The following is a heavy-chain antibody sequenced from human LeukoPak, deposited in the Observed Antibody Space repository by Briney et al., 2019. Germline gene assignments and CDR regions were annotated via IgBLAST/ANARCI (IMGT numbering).Heavy chain of an antibody. Sequence: GGSLRLSCAASGFTFSSYSMNWVRQAPGKGLEWVSSISSSSSCIYYADSVKGRFTISRDNAKNSLYLQMNSLRAEDTAVYYCARDTAMVTGFDYWGQGTLVTVSS. D-gene: IGHD5-18*01. CDR1: GFTFSSYS. CDR2: ISSSSSCI. CDR3: ARDTAMVTGFDY. V-gene: IGHV3-21*01. J-gene: IGHJ4*02.